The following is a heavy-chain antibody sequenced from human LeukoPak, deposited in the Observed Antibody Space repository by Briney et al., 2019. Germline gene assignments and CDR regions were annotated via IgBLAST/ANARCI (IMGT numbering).Heavy chain of an antibody. J-gene: IGHJ4*02. D-gene: IGHD2-21*01. CDR2: IYYSGST. Sequence: SETLSLTCTVSGGSISSGDYYWSWIRQPPGKGLEWIGYIYYSGSTYYNPSLKSRVTISVDTSKNQFSLKLSSVTAADTAVYYCARDRVVGPYYFDYWGQGTLVTVSS. V-gene: IGHV4-30-4*08. CDR1: GGSISSGDYY. CDR3: ARDRVVGPYYFDY.